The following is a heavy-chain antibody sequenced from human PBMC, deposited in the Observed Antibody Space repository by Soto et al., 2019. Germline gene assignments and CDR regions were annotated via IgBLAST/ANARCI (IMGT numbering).Heavy chain of an antibody. CDR3: VRGRTTVSSFDP. V-gene: IGHV4-59*01. J-gene: IGHJ5*02. D-gene: IGHD1-1*01. CDR2: VSYTGNT. CDR1: GGSITNNY. Sequence: SETLSLTCTVSGGSITNNYWNWIRQPPGKELEWIGYVSYTGNTNYNPSLKSRVTISIDTSKNQFSLNLNSVTAADTAVYYCVRGRTTVSSFDPWGQGTLVTVSS.